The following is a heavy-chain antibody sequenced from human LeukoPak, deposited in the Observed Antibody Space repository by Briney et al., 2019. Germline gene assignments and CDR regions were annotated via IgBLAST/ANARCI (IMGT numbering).Heavy chain of an antibody. CDR1: GFTLSGYT. J-gene: IGHJ4*02. CDR2: ISSTGDST. D-gene: IGHD1-14*01. V-gene: IGHV3-64*01. CDR3: SREDPPGATDY. Sequence: GGSLRLSCAASGFTLSGYTMHGVRQALGKGLGSVSAISSTGDSTYYANSVRGRFTSSGGNSKNTLYLQMGSLRPEDTAVYFCSREDPPGATDYRGQGTLVTVSS.